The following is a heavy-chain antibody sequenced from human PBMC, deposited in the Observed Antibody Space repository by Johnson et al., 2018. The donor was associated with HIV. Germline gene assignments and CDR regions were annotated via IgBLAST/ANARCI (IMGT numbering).Heavy chain of an antibody. CDR3: ARDRGLWERNGAGAFDI. J-gene: IGHJ3*02. V-gene: IGHV3-74*01. Sequence: VQLVESGGGVVQPGRSLRLSCAASGFTFSSYGMHWVRQPPGKGLVWVSRINSDGSSTSYADSVKGRFTISRDNAKNSLYLQMNSLRAEDTAVYYCARDRGLWERNGAGAFDIWGQGTMVTVSS. CDR1: GFTFSSYG. CDR2: INSDGSST. D-gene: IGHD1-26*01.